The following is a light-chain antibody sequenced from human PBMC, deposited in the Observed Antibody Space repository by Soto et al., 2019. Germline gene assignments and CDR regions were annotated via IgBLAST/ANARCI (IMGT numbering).Light chain of an antibody. V-gene: IGKV3-20*01. CDR3: QQYVTAPAIT. Sequence: EIVLTQSPGALSLSPGEMATLSCWASESVSDYLAWYQQKPGLAPRLLIHGATKRTSGTPDRFSGTGSGTAFTLAISRLEPEDFAGYYCQQYVTAPAITFGQVTRLEIK. CDR1: ESVSDY. CDR2: GAT. J-gene: IGKJ5*01.